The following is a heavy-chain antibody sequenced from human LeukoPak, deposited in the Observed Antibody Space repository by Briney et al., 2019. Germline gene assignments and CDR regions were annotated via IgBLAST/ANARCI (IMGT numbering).Heavy chain of an antibody. V-gene: IGHV1-46*01. Sequence: GASVKVSCKASGYTFTSYYLHWVRQAPGQGLEWVGIINPSGGSTSYAQKFQGRVTMTRDTSTSTVYMELSSLRSEDTAVYYCARDGPLDYSKPYYYFDYWGQGTLVTVSS. J-gene: IGHJ4*02. D-gene: IGHD4-4*01. CDR3: ARDGPLDYSKPYYYFDY. CDR1: GYTFTSYY. CDR2: INPSGGST.